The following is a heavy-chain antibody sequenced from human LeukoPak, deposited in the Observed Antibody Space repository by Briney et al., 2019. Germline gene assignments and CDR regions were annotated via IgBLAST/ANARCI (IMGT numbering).Heavy chain of an antibody. CDR3: ARQDTITGGYYFDY. D-gene: IGHD5-24*01. CDR2: ISYDGSNK. V-gene: IGHV3-30-3*01. J-gene: IGHJ4*02. Sequence: SGGSLRLSCAASGFTFSSYAMSWVRQAPGKGLEWVAVISYDGSNKYYADSVKGRFTISRDNSKNTLYLQMNSLRAEDTAVYYCARQDTITGGYYFDYWGQGTLVTVSS. CDR1: GFTFSSYA.